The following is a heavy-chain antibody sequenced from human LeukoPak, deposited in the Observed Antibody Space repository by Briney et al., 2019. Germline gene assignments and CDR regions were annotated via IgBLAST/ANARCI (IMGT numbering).Heavy chain of an antibody. CDR3: ARPIQLWSYFDY. CDR1: GGSISSYY. D-gene: IGHD5-18*01. J-gene: IGHJ4*02. V-gene: IGHV4-59*08. CDR2: IYYSGST. Sequence: SETLSLTCTVSGGSISSYYWSWIRQPPGKGLEWIGYIYYSGSTYYNPSLKSRVTISVDTSKNQFSLKLSSVTAADTAMYYCARPIQLWSYFDYWGQGILVTVSS.